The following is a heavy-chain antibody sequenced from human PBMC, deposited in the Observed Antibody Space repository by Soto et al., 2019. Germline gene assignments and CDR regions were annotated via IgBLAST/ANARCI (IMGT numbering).Heavy chain of an antibody. V-gene: IGHV4-34*01. CDR3: ARLSGSSGGTAVYYGMDV. CDR1: GGSFSGYY. CDR2: INHSGST. Sequence: TLSLTCAVYGGSFSGYYWSWIRQPPGKGLEWIGEINHSGSTNYNPSLKSRVTISVDTSKNQFSLKLSSVTAADTAVYYCARLSGSSGGTAVYYGMDVWGQGTTVTVSS. J-gene: IGHJ6*02. D-gene: IGHD2-15*01.